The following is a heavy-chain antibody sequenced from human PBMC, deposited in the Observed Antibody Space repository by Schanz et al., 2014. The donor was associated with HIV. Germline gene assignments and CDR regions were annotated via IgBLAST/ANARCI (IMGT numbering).Heavy chain of an antibody. CDR3: AKPEYDSRGNSQSHFDY. Sequence: EVQLLESGGGLEQPGGSLRLSCAASGFTFSNFAMSWVRQAPGKGLEWVSSISESGGRTYYADSVNGRFTISRDNSKNTLYLQMTTLRIDDTAVYYCAKPEYDSRGNSQSHFDYWGQGTLVTVSS. J-gene: IGHJ4*02. CDR1: GFTFSNFA. CDR2: ISESGGRT. D-gene: IGHD3-22*01. V-gene: IGHV3-23*01.